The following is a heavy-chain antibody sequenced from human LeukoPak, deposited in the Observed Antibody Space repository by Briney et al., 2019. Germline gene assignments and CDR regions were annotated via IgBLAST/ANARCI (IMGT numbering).Heavy chain of an antibody. CDR2: IYYSKNT. V-gene: IGHV4-39*01. CDR3: VSPRGFSYGYFYY. CDR1: GVSISSSSAY. J-gene: IGHJ4*02. D-gene: IGHD5-18*01. Sequence: SETLSLTCTVSGVSISSSSAYWGWIRQPPGKELEWIGSIYYSKNTYYNPSLKSRVTISADTSKNQFSLTLGSVSATDTAVYYCVSPRGFSYGYFYYWGQGTLVTVSS.